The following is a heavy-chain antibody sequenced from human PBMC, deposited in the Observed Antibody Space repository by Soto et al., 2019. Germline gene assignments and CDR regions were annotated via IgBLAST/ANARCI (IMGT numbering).Heavy chain of an antibody. V-gene: IGHV3-23*01. Sequence: GGSLRLSCAASGFTFSSYAMSWVRQAPGKGLEWVSAISGSGGSTYYANSVKGRFTISRDNSKNTLYLKMNSLRAEDTAVYYCAKVPEESGYYDSSGYLDYFDYWGQGTLVTVSS. CDR2: ISGSGGST. D-gene: IGHD3-22*01. CDR1: GFTFSSYA. J-gene: IGHJ4*02. CDR3: AKVPEESGYYDSSGYLDYFDY.